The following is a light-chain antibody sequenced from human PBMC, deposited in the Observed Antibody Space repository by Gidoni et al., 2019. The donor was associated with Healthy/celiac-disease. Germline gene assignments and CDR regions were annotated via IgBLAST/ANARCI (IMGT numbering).Light chain of an antibody. CDR1: SSNIGNNY. V-gene: IGLV1-51*01. J-gene: IGLJ2*01. Sequence: QSVSTQPPSVSAAPGQKVTISCSGSSSNIGNNYVSWYQQLPGTAPKRLIYDNNKRPSGIPDRFSGSKSGTSATLGITGLQTGDEADYYCGTWDSSLSVVFGGGTKLTVL. CDR2: DNN. CDR3: GTWDSSLSVV.